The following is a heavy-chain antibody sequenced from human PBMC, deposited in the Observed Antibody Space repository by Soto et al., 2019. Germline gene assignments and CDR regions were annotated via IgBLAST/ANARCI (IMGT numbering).Heavy chain of an antibody. CDR3: ALEYSSSSRAYYYYYGMEV. V-gene: IGHV3-23*01. CDR2: ISGSGGST. J-gene: IGHJ6*02. CDR1: GFTFSSYA. D-gene: IGHD6-6*01. Sequence: PXGSLSLSFAASGFTFSSYAMSWVRQAPGKGLEWVSAISGSGGSTYYADSVKGRFTISRDNSKNTLYLQMNSLRAEDTAVYYCALEYSSSSRAYYYYYGMEVWGQGTTVTVSS.